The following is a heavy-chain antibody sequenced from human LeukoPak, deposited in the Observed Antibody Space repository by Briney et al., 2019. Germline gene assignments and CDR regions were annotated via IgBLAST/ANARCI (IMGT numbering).Heavy chain of an antibody. CDR3: ARQYSSSSGVGFDY. V-gene: IGHV4-34*01. Sequence: SETLSLTCAVYGGSFSGYYWSWIRQPPGKGLEWIGEINHSGSTNYNPSLKSRVTISVDTSKNQFSLKLSSVTAADTAVYYCARQYSSSSGVGFDYWGQGTLVTVSS. CDR2: INHSGST. D-gene: IGHD6-6*01. J-gene: IGHJ4*02. CDR1: GGSFSGYY.